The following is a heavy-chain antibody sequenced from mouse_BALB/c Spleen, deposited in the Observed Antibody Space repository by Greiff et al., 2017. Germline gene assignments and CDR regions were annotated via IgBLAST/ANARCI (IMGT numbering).Heavy chain of an antibody. D-gene: IGHD2-4*01. CDR1: GYTFTSYN. Sequence: LQQPGAELVKPGASVKMSCKASGYTFTSYNMHWVKQTPGQGLEWIGAIYPGNGDTSYNQKFKGKATLTADKSSSTAYMQLSSLTSEDSAVYYCAREGLRSFAYWGQGTLVTVSA. V-gene: IGHV1-12*01. J-gene: IGHJ3*01. CDR2: IYPGNGDT. CDR3: AREGLRSFAY.